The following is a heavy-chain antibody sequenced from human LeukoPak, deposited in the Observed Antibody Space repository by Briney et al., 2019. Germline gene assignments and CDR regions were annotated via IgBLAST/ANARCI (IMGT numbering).Heavy chain of an antibody. Sequence: PSETLSLTCTVSGGSISSYYWSWIRQPPGKGLEWIGYIYYSGSTNYNPSLKSRVTISVDTSKNQFSLKLSSVTAADTAVYYCARGGPRGDGYLKDYWGQGTLVTVSS. CDR2: IYYSGST. CDR3: ARGGPRGDGYLKDY. J-gene: IGHJ4*02. D-gene: IGHD5-24*01. CDR1: GGSISSYY. V-gene: IGHV4-59*01.